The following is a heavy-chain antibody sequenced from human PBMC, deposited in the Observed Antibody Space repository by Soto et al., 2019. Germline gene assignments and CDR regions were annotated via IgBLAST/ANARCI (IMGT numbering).Heavy chain of an antibody. CDR1: GGSISSGPYS. CDR3: ARLGGYCSGTSCYRHYRLAV. CDR2: FHYSGST. Sequence: SETLSLTCTVSGGSISSGPYSWGWIRQPPGKGLEWIGTFHYSGSTYYSPSLESRVTISVDTSKNQFSLKVSSVTAADTAVYYCARLGGYCSGTSCYRHYRLAVWGQGTTVPVSS. J-gene: IGHJ6*02. D-gene: IGHD2-2*01. V-gene: IGHV4-39*01.